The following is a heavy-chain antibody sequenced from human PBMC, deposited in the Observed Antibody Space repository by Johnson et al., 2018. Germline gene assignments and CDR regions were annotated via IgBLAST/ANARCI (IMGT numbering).Heavy chain of an antibody. CDR3: ARVGDTSHGHLGDAFDV. V-gene: IGHV3-64*07. J-gene: IGHJ3*01. CDR1: GFSFSSYV. D-gene: IGHD3-16*01. CDR2: ITNNVDGT. Sequence: VQLVQSGGGLVQXGGSLRLSCAASGFSFSSYVMHWVRQAPGKGPESVSAITNNVDGTYYADSLKGRFAISRDNSRNTLYLQMGSLRVEEMAVYYCARVGDTSHGHLGDAFDVWGQGTMVTVSP.